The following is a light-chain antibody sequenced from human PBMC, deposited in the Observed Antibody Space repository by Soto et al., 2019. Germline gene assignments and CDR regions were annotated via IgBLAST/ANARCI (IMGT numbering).Light chain of an antibody. V-gene: IGKV4-1*01. CDR1: QSVLYSSNNQNY. J-gene: IGKJ4*01. CDR3: QQYYSVPLT. CDR2: WAS. Sequence: DIVMTQSPDSLAVSLGERATINCRSSQSVLYSSNNQNYLAWYQQKPGQPPKLLIYWASTRESGVPDRFSGSGSGTGFTLTISSLQAEDVAVYYCQQYYSVPLTFGGGTKVEI.